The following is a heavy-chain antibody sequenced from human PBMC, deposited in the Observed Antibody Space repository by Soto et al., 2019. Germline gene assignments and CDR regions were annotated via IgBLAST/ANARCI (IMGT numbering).Heavy chain of an antibody. V-gene: IGHV1-69*13. D-gene: IGHD3-22*01. CDR1: GGTFSSYA. CDR3: ARGWYYYDSRGYPFDF. Sequence: SVKVSFKASGGTFSSYAISWVRQAPGQGLEWMGGIIPIFGTANYAQKFQGRVSITADDSTSAAYMELSSLRSEDTAVYYCARGWYYYDSRGYPFDFWGQGALVTV. J-gene: IGHJ4*02. CDR2: IIPIFGTA.